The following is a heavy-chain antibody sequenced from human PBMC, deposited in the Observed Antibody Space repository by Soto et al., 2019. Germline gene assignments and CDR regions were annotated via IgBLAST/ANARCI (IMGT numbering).Heavy chain of an antibody. J-gene: IGHJ4*02. CDR3: ARGSTTVRPYYFDY. Sequence: SVKVSCKASGGTFSSYAISWVRQAPGQGLEWMGGITPIFGTANYAQKFQGRVTITADESTSTAYMELSSLRSEDTAVYYCARGSTTVRPYYFDYWGQGTLVTVSS. D-gene: IGHD4-4*01. CDR2: ITPIFGTA. V-gene: IGHV1-69*13. CDR1: GGTFSSYA.